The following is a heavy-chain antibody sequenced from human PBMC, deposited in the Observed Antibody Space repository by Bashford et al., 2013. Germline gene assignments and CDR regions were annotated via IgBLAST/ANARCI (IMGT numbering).Heavy chain of an antibody. J-gene: IGHJ4*02. D-gene: IGHD2-15*01. CDR2: ISAYNGNT. CDR3: AKGRGLFDS. V-gene: IGHV1-18*01. Sequence: WVRQAPGQGLEWMGWISAYNGNTNYAQKLQGRVTMTTDTSTSTAYMELRNLRSDDTAVYYCAKGRGLFDSWSQGTLVTVSS.